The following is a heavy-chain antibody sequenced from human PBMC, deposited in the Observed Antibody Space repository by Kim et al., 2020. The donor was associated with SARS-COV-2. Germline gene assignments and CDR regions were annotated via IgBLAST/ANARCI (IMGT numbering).Heavy chain of an antibody. V-gene: IGHV3-30*18. CDR2: ISYDGSNK. J-gene: IGHJ4*02. CDR3: AKDRSSAGYA. D-gene: IGHD1-1*01. Sequence: GGSLRLSCAASGFTFSSYGMHWVRQAPGKGLEWVAVISYDGSNKYYADSVKGRFTISRDNSKNTLYLQMNSLRAEDTAVYYCAKDRSSAGYAWGQGTLVTVSS. CDR1: GFTFSSYG.